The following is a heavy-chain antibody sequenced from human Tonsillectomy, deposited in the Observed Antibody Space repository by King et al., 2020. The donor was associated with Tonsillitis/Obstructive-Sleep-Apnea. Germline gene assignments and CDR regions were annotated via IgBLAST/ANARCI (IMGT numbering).Heavy chain of an antibody. CDR1: GFTFDDYA. V-gene: IGHV3-9*01. J-gene: IGHJ6*03. D-gene: IGHD1-1*01. Sequence: QLVQSGGGLVQPGRSLRLSCAASGFTFDDYAMHWVRQAPGKGLEWVSGISWNSGKIGYADSVKGRFTISRDNAKKSLYLQMNSLRAEDTALYCCAKADWNGGLYYYYYMDVWGKGTTVTVSS. CDR3: AKADWNGGLYYYYYMDV. CDR2: ISWNSGKI.